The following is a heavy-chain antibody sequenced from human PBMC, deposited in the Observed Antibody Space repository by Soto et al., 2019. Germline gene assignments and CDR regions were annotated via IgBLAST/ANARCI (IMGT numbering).Heavy chain of an antibody. D-gene: IGHD4-17*01. CDR3: ARDPYSSTTVTIMDD. V-gene: IGHV3-48*02. J-gene: IGHJ4*02. CDR1: GFTFSNYA. Sequence: EVQLVESGGGLVQPGGSLRLSCAASGFTFSNYAMNWVRQAPGKGLEWVSYISHKSSAIYHADSVKGRFTISRDNAKNSLDLQRNSLRDEDTAVYYCARDPYSSTTVTIMDDWGQGTLVTVSS. CDR2: ISHKSSAI.